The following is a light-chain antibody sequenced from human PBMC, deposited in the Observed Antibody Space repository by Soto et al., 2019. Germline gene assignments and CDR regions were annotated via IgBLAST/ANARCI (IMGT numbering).Light chain of an antibody. CDR2: ANS. CDR3: QSYDSSLTLRV. CDR1: SSNIGAGYD. Sequence: QSVLTQPPSVSGAPGQRVTISCTGSSSNIGAGYDVHWYQQLPGTAPKLLIYANSNRPSGVPDRFSGSKSGTSASLAITGPQADEEADYSCQSYDSSLTLRVFGTGTKVTVL. V-gene: IGLV1-40*01. J-gene: IGLJ1*01.